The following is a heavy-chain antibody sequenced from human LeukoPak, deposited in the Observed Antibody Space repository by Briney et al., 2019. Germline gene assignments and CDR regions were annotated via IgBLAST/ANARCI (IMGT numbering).Heavy chain of an antibody. Sequence: ASVKVSCKASGYSFSSYEINWVRQAPGQGLEWMGWMNPNSDFTDYAQRFQGRVTMTRNTSIRTAYLELSSLRAEDTAVYYCARGKDYTNAFGIWGQGTMVIVSS. V-gene: IGHV1-8*01. CDR3: ARGKDYTNAFGI. CDR1: GYSFSSYE. J-gene: IGHJ3*02. CDR2: MNPNSDFT. D-gene: IGHD4-11*01.